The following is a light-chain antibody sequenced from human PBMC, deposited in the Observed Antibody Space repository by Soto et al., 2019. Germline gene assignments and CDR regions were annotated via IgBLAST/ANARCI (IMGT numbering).Light chain of an antibody. V-gene: IGKV3-20*01. CDR1: QSVSSGY. Sequence: EIVLTQSPGTLSLSPGERATLSCRASQSVSSGYLAWYQQKPGQAPRLLIYDASSRATGIPDRFSGSGSGTDFTLTISRLEPEDFAVYYCQQYGSSPRTFGQGTKV. CDR2: DAS. J-gene: IGKJ1*01. CDR3: QQYGSSPRT.